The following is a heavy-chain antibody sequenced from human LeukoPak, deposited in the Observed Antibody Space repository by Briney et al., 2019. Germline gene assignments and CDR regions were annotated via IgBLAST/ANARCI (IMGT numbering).Heavy chain of an antibody. Sequence: ASVKVSCKASGYTFITYGINWVRQAPGQGLEWMGWISAYNGHTKYAQKLQGRVTMTTDTSTTTANMELRSLRSDDTAVYYCARSSIDYYDSSGGDYWGQGTLVTVSS. CDR3: ARSSIDYYDSSGGDY. CDR2: ISAYNGHT. J-gene: IGHJ4*02. CDR1: GYTFITYG. D-gene: IGHD3-22*01. V-gene: IGHV1-18*01.